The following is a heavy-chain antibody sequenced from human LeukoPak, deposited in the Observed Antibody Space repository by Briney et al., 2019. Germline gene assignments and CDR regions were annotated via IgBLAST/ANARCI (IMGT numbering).Heavy chain of an antibody. CDR1: GYTFTGYY. CDR2: INPNSGGT. Sequence: ASVKVSCKASGYTFTGYYMHWVRQAPGQGLEWMGWINPNSGGTNYAQKFQGRVTMTRDTSTSTAYMELSRLRSDDTAVYYCARDLTGAAAGTEGDYWGQGTLVTVSS. CDR3: ARDLTGAAAGTEGDY. D-gene: IGHD6-13*01. J-gene: IGHJ4*02. V-gene: IGHV1-2*02.